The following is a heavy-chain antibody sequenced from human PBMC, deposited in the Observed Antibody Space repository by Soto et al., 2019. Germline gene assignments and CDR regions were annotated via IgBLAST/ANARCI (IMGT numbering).Heavy chain of an antibody. J-gene: IGHJ4*02. V-gene: IGHV3-21*01. CDR2: ISTRSHYI. D-gene: IGHD3-9*01. CDR3: ARDSSTGYYLSDFDY. Sequence: LRLSCAASGFTFSNYNMNWVRQAPGKGLEWVASISTRSHYIYYADSLKGRFTISRDNAKNSVDLQISSLRAEDTAVYYCARDSSTGYYLSDFDYWGQGTLVTVLL. CDR1: GFTFSNYN.